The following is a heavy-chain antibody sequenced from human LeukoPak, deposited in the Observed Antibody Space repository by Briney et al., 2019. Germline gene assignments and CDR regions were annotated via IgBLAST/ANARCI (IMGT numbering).Heavy chain of an antibody. D-gene: IGHD2-21*01. CDR2: ISGSGGST. CDR3: AKDDIPSAT. Sequence: PGGTLRLSCAASGFTFTNYGMSWVRQAPGKGLEWVSGISGSGGSTYYAASVKGRFTISRDNSKNILYVEMKSLRAEDTAVYYCAKDDIPSATWGQGTLVIVSS. CDR1: GFTFTNYG. J-gene: IGHJ3*01. V-gene: IGHV3-23*01.